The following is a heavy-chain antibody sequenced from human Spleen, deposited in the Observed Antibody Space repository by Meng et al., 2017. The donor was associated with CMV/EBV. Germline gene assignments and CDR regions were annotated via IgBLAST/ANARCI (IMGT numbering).Heavy chain of an antibody. Sequence: GGSLRLSCAASGFTFSTSWMSWVRQAPGKGLEWVANIREDGSSKYYADPVKGRFTISRDNVKNSLFLQMSSLRAEDTAMYYCARAGLGYCSVTSCYNDYWGQGTLVTVSS. CDR2: IREDGSSK. CDR3: ARAGLGYCSVTSCYNDY. J-gene: IGHJ4*02. D-gene: IGHD2-2*02. V-gene: IGHV3-7*01. CDR1: GFTFSTSW.